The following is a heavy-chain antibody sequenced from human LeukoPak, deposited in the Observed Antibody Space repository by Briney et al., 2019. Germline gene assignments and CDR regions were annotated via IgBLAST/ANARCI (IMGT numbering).Heavy chain of an antibody. V-gene: IGHV5-10-1*01. J-gene: IGHJ4*02. CDR3: LRVFSCSGGSWTDY. Sequence: GESLKISWQGPGYSFTSYWISWVRHMPGKGLEGMGRIDSSDSYTNYSPSFQRHVTISPHKSISTADLHYSSLKDCHTALYYLLRVFSCSGGSWTDYWGEGTLVTVSS. D-gene: IGHD2-15*01. CDR1: GYSFTSYW. CDR2: IDSSDSYT.